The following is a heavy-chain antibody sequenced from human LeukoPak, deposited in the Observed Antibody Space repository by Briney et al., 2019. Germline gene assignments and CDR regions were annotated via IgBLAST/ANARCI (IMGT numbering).Heavy chain of an antibody. Sequence: QAGGSLRLSCAASGFTFSSYAMSWVRQAPGKGLEWVSAISCSGGITYYADSVKGRFTISRDNSKNTLYLQMNSLRGEDTGVYYWAKAPQLYYTDWGGQGRLVTASS. D-gene: IGHD3-22*01. CDR3: AKAPQLYYTDW. CDR2: ISCSGGIT. CDR1: GFTFSSYA. J-gene: IGHJ4*02. V-gene: IGHV3-23*01.